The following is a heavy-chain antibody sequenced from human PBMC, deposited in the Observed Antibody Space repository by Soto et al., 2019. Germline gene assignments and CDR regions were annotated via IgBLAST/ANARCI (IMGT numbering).Heavy chain of an antibody. CDR3: AXEVATIRGVIITYGMDV. J-gene: IGHJ6*02. CDR1: GFSFSSYA. Sequence: PGGSLRLSCAASGFSFSSYAMNWVRQAPGKGLEWVAVISYDGSNKYYADSVKGRFTISRDNSKNTLYLQMDSLRAEDTAVYYCAXEVATIRGVIITYGMDVWGQGTTVTVSS. V-gene: IGHV3-30-3*01. D-gene: IGHD3-10*01. CDR2: ISYDGSNK.